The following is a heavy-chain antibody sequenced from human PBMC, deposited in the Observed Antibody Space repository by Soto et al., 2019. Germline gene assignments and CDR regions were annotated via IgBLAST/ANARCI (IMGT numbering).Heavy chain of an antibody. J-gene: IGHJ6*02. CDR3: ARVISALVEDQWLVDYYYYGMDV. D-gene: IGHD6-19*01. V-gene: IGHV1-46*01. Sequence: ASVKVSCKASGYTFTSYYMHWVRQAPGQGLEWMGIINPSGGSTSYAQKFQGRVTMTRDTSTSTVYMELSSLRSEDTAVYYCARVISALVEDQWLVDYYYYGMDVWGQGTTVTVSS. CDR2: INPSGGST. CDR1: GYTFTSYY.